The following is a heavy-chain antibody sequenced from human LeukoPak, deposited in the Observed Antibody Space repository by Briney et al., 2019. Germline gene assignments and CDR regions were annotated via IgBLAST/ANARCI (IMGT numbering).Heavy chain of an antibody. CDR2: IRYDRSNK. Sequence: GGSLRLSCAASGFTFSSYEMNWVRQAPGKGLKWVAFIRYDRSNKYYADSVKGRFTISRDNSKNTLYLQMNSLRAEDTAGYYFEKDQDYDSHFTPVYWGQGTLVTVSS. CDR1: GFTFSSYE. CDR3: EKDQDYDSHFTPVY. V-gene: IGHV3-30*02. D-gene: IGHD3-22*01. J-gene: IGHJ4*02.